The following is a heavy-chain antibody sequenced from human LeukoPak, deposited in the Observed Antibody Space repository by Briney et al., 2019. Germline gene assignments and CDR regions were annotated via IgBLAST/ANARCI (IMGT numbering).Heavy chain of an antibody. CDR2: INPNSGGT. J-gene: IGHJ5*02. CDR3: ARRNGITIFGVVRGTEFDP. V-gene: IGHV1-2*02. Sequence: GASVRVSCKASGYTFTGYYMYWVRQAPGQGLEWMGWINPNSGGTNYAQKFQGRVTMTRDTSISTAYMELSRLRSDDTAVYYCARRNGITIFGVVRGTEFDPWGQGTLVTVSS. CDR1: GYTFTGYY. D-gene: IGHD3-3*01.